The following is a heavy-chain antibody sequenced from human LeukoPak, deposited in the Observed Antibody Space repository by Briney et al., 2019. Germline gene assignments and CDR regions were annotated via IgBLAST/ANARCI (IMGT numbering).Heavy chain of an antibody. CDR2: ISTTSSFT. CDR1: GFTFSDYY. Sequence: GGSLRLSCAASGFTFSDYYMSWIRQAPGKGLEWVSYISTTSSFTKYADSVKGRFTISRDNAKNSLYLQMNSLGAEDTAVYYCARNTGTYDYWGQGTLVTVSS. V-gene: IGHV3-11*06. CDR3: ARNTGTYDY. J-gene: IGHJ4*02. D-gene: IGHD1-1*01.